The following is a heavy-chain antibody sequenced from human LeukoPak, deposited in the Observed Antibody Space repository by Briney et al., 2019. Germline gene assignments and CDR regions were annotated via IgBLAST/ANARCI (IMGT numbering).Heavy chain of an antibody. V-gene: IGHV1-58*02. CDR3: AAAPDLECSGGSCYSGYYYYYGMDA. Sequence: SVKVSCKASGFTFTSSAMQWVRQARGQRLEWIGWIVVGSGNTNYAQKFQERVTITRDMSTSTAYMELGSLRSEDTAVYYCAAAPDLECSGGSCYSGYYYYYGMDAWGQGTTVTVSS. CDR1: GFTFTSSA. CDR2: IVVGSGNT. D-gene: IGHD2-15*01. J-gene: IGHJ6*02.